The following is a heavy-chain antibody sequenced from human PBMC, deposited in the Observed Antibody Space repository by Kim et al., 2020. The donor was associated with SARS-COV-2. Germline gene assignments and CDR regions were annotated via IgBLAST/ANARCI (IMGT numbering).Heavy chain of an antibody. CDR1: GFTFSSYA. V-gene: IGHV3-23*01. D-gene: IGHD5-18*01. CDR2: ISGSGGST. Sequence: GGSLRLSCAASGFTFSSYAMSWVRQAPGKGLEWVSAISGSGGSTYYADSVKGRFTISRDNSKNTLYLQMNSLRAEDTAVYYCAKGWIGGSYGHQPGPDYYYYGMDVWGQGTTVTVSS. CDR3: AKGWIGGSYGHQPGPDYYYYGMDV. J-gene: IGHJ6*02.